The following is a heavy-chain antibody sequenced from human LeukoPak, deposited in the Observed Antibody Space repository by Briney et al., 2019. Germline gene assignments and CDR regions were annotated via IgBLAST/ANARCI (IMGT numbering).Heavy chain of an antibody. CDR2: ISGSGGST. CDR1: GFTFSSYA. D-gene: IGHD6-13*01. Sequence: GGSLRLSCAASGFTFSSYAMSWVRQAPGKGLEWVSAISGSGGSTYYADSVKGRFTISRDNSKNTLYLQMSSLRAEDTAVYYCAKGQGSSWYEFDYWGQGTLVTVSS. CDR3: AKGQGSSWYEFDY. J-gene: IGHJ4*02. V-gene: IGHV3-23*01.